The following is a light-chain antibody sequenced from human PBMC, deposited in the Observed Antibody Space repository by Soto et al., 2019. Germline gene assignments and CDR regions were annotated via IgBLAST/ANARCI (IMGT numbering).Light chain of an antibody. CDR1: SSDVGGSDP. CDR3: SSYSGSTVV. Sequence: QSVLTQPASVSDSPGQSNTISCTGTSSDVGGSDPVYWYQQYPGKAPKLMIYDFSNRPSGVSDRFCGSKSGNTASLTISGHQAEDEADYCCSSYSGSTVVFGGGTKLTVL. CDR2: DFS. V-gene: IGLV2-14*03. J-gene: IGLJ3*02.